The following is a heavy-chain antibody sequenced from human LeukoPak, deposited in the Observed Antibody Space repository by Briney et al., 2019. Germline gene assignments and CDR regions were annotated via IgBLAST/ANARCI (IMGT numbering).Heavy chain of an antibody. D-gene: IGHD3-10*01. CDR1: GGSFSGYY. Sequence: KPPETLSLTCAVYGGSFSGYYWSWIRQPPGKGLEWIGEINHSGSTNYNPSLKSRVTISVDTSKNQFSLKLSSVTAADTAVYYCARVGADGSGFLFDYWGQGTLVTVSS. V-gene: IGHV4-34*01. CDR2: INHSGST. J-gene: IGHJ4*02. CDR3: ARVGADGSGFLFDY.